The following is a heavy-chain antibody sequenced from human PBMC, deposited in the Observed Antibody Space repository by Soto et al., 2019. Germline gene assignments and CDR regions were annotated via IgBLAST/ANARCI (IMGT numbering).Heavy chain of an antibody. CDR3: ARVLATLPVFAFDV. V-gene: IGHV2-5*01. CDR2: IYWSGDE. J-gene: IGHJ3*01. Sequence: QMTLMESGPTLVRPTQTLTLTCSFYGFSCSTSGVGVGWVRQPPGKTLEWLALIYWSGDEHYRPSLKSRLNITKDTHKNQVVLIMANMDPVDTATYYCARVLATLPVFAFDVWGPGTTVTVSS. CDR1: GFSCSTSGVG. D-gene: IGHD6-6*01.